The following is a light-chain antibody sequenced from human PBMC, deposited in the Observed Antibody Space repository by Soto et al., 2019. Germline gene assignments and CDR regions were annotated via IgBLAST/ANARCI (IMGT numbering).Light chain of an antibody. J-gene: IGLJ1*01. CDR1: SSDVGTYNL. CDR2: EVS. V-gene: IGLV2-14*02. Sequence: SALTQPASVSGSPGQSITISCTGISSDVGTYNLVSWYQQHPGKAPQLIIYEVSKRPSGVSNRFSGSKSGNTASLTISGLQAEDEADYYCSSYTSSSTLHVFGTGTKVTV. CDR3: SSYTSSSTLHV.